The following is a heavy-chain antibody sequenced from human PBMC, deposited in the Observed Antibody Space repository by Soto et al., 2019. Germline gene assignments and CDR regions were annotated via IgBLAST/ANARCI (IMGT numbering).Heavy chain of an antibody. CDR3: ARDGGVYDYSPFDY. CDR2: IIPIFGTA. V-gene: IGHV1-69*13. J-gene: IGHJ4*02. Sequence: GASVKVSCKASGGTFSNYAISWVRQAPGQGLEWMGGIIPIFGTADYAQKFQGRVTITADESTSTAYMELSSLRSEDTAVYYCARDGGVYDYSPFDYWGQGTLVTVSS. D-gene: IGHD4-4*01. CDR1: GGTFSNYA.